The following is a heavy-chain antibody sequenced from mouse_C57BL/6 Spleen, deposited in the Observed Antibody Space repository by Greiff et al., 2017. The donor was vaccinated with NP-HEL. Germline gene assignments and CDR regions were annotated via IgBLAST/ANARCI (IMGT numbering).Heavy chain of an antibody. D-gene: IGHD1-1*01. CDR2: INPNNGGT. J-gene: IGHJ1*03. V-gene: IGHV1-26*01. CDR3: ARVEITTVARYFDV. CDR1: GYTFTDYY. Sequence: EVQLQQSGPELVKPGASVKISCKASGYTFTDYYMNWVKQSHGKSLEWIGDINPNNGGTSYNQKFKGKATLTVDKSSSTAYMELRSLTSEDSAVYYCARVEITTVARYFDVWGTGTTVTVSS.